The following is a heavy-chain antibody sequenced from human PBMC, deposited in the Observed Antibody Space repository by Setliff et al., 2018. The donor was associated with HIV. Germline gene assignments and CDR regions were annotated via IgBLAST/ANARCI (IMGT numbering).Heavy chain of an antibody. CDR1: GDSITSHY. CDR3: ARDRHSSGLGSYGP. D-gene: IGHD3-10*01. CDR2: IYSSGTT. J-gene: IGHJ5*02. Sequence: SETLSLTCTVSGDSITSHYWSWIRQPAGRGLEWIGRIYSSGTTNYNPSLKSRVTMSVDTSKNQFSLKLTSVTAADTAVYYCARDRHSSGLGSYGPWGPGTLVTVSS. V-gene: IGHV4-4*07.